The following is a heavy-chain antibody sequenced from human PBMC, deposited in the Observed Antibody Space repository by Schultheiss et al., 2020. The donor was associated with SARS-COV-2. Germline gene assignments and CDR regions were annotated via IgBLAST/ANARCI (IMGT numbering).Heavy chain of an antibody. CDR3: ASWGRVRGAPGNSFDY. V-gene: IGHV1-69*13. J-gene: IGHJ4*02. Sequence: SVKVSCKASGGTFSSYAISWVRQAPGQGLEWMGGIIPIFGTANYAQKFQGRVTITADESTSTAYMELSSLRSEDTAVYYCASWGRVRGAPGNSFDYWGQGTLVTVSS. CDR1: GGTFSSYA. CDR2: IIPIFGTA. D-gene: IGHD3-10*01.